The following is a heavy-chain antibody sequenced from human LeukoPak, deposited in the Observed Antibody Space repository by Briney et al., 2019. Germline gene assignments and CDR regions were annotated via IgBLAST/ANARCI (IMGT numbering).Heavy chain of an antibody. J-gene: IGHJ6*03. CDR3: ARDQYYYGSGNYYYYMDV. V-gene: IGHV4-4*07. D-gene: IGHD3-10*01. CDR2: IYTSGST. CDR1: GYSISTGYY. Sequence: SETLSPTCTVSGYSISTGYYWSWIRPPAGKGLEWIGRIYTSGSTNYNPSLKSRVTMSVDTSENQFSLKLSSVTAADTAVYYCARDQYYYGSGNYYYYMDVWGKGTTVTISS.